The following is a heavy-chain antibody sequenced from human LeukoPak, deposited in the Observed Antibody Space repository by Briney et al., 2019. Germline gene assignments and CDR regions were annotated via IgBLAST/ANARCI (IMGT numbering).Heavy chain of an antibody. CDR2: IYWDDDK. Sequence: SGPTLVNPTQTLTLTCTFSGFSLSTDGVAVGWIRQPPGKALEWLALIYWDDDKAYSPSLKSRLTITEDTSKNQVVLTMTNMDPVDTATYYCARSSRYGVTGVANYYFDYWGRGTLVTVSS. J-gene: IGHJ4*02. D-gene: IGHD4-17*01. CDR1: GFSLSTDGVA. CDR3: ARSSRYGVTGVANYYFDY. V-gene: IGHV2-5*02.